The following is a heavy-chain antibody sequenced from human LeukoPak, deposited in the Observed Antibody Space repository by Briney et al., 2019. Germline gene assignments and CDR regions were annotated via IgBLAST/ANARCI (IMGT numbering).Heavy chain of an antibody. D-gene: IGHD3-22*01. CDR3: RFYTSGSDY. V-gene: IGHV3-23*01. Sequence: GGSLRLSCGVFGFTFSTSAMRWVRQAPGRGLEWGSGIRASDDTTYYVDSVKGRFTVSRDNSKTTLYLQLNSLRVEDTAVYYCRFYTSGSDYWGQGTLVTVSS. J-gene: IGHJ4*02. CDR1: GFTFSTSA. CDR2: IRASDDTT.